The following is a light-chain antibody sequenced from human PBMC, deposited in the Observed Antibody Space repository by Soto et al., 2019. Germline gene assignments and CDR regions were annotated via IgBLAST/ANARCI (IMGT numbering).Light chain of an antibody. V-gene: IGLV4-60*02. CDR1: SGHSSYI. CDR3: ETWDSNTRV. J-gene: IGLJ3*02. Sequence: QPVLTQSSSASASLGSSVKLTCTLSSGHSSYIIAWHQQQPGKAPRYLMKLESSGSYNKGSGVPDRFSGSSSGAARYLTISNLQFEDEADYYCETWDSNTRVVGGGTKLTVL. CDR2: LESSGSY.